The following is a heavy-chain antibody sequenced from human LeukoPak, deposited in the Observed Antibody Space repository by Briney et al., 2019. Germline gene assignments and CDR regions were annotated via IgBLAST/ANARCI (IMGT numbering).Heavy chain of an antibody. CDR1: GGSISSSSYY. CDR2: IYYSGST. CDR3: ARVRSYGDYGGFDY. V-gene: IGHV4-39*07. D-gene: IGHD4-17*01. Sequence: SETLSLTCTVSGGSISSSSYYWGWIRQPPGKGLGWIGSIYYSGSTYYNPSLKSRVTISVDTSKNQFSLKLSSVTAADTAVYYCARVRSYGDYGGFDYWGQGTLVTVSS. J-gene: IGHJ4*02.